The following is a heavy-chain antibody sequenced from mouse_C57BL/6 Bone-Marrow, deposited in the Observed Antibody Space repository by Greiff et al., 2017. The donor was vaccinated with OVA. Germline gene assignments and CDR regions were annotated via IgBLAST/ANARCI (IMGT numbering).Heavy chain of an antibody. J-gene: IGHJ3*01. CDR2: ISSGGSYT. CDR3: ARGITTVVAKAY. CDR1: GFTFSSYG. Sequence: EVMLVESGGDLVKPGGSLKLSCAASGFTFSSYGMSWVRQIPDKRLEWVATISSGGSYTYYPDSVKGRFTISRDNAKNTLYLQMSSLKSEDTAMYYCARGITTVVAKAYWGQGTLVTVSA. D-gene: IGHD1-1*01. V-gene: IGHV5-6*01.